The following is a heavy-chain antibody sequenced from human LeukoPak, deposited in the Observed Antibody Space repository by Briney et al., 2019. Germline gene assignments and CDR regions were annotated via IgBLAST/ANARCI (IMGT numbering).Heavy chain of an antibody. CDR2: IRYDGSNK. D-gene: IGHD4-11*01. Sequence: PGGSLRLSCAASGFTFSNYGMHWVRQAPGKGLEWVAFIRYDGSNKYCADSVKGRFTVSRDNTKNTLYLQMNSLRAEDTAAYYCAKEKNDYSDYSYMDGWGKGTTVTVSS. V-gene: IGHV3-30*02. CDR1: GFTFSNYG. J-gene: IGHJ6*03. CDR3: AKEKNDYSDYSYMDG.